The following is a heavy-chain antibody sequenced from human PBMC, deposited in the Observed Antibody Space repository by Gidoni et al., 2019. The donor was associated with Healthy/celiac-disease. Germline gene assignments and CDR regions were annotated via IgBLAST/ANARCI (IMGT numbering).Heavy chain of an antibody. D-gene: IGHD6-19*01. CDR2: ISSSSSTI. Sequence: EVQLVESGGGLVQPGGSLRLHCAASGFPFSSYSMNWLRQAPGKGLEWVSYISSSSSTIYYADSVKGRFTISRDNAKNSLYLQMNSLRDEDTAVYYCARDLIAVAGTGYWGQGTLVTVSS. CDR1: GFPFSSYS. V-gene: IGHV3-48*02. J-gene: IGHJ4*02. CDR3: ARDLIAVAGTGY.